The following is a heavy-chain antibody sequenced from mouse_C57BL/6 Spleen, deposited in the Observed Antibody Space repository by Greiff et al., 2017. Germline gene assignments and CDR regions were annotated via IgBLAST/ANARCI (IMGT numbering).Heavy chain of an antibody. CDR3: ARDAPYYYAMDY. V-gene: IGHV1-66*01. CDR1: GYSFTSYY. CDR2: IYPGSGNT. Sequence: QVQLQQSGPELVKPGASVKISCKASGYSFTSYYIHWVKQRPGQGLEWIGWIYPGSGNTKYNEKFKGKATLTADTSSSTAYMQLSSLTSEDSAVYYCARDAPYYYAMDYWGQGTSVTVSS. J-gene: IGHJ4*01.